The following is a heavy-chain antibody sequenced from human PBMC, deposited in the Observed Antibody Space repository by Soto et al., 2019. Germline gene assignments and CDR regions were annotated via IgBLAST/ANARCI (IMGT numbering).Heavy chain of an antibody. D-gene: IGHD1-26*01. CDR1: GGSISSGGYS. J-gene: IGHJ4*02. V-gene: IGHV4-30-2*01. CDR2: IYHSGST. Sequence: QLQLQESGSGLVKPSQTLSLTCAVSGGSISSGGYSWSWIRQPPGKGLEWIGYIYHSGSTYYNPSLKSRVTISVDRSKNQFSLKLSSVTAADTAVYYWASWELGGGSFDYWGQGTLVTVSS. CDR3: ASWELGGGSFDY.